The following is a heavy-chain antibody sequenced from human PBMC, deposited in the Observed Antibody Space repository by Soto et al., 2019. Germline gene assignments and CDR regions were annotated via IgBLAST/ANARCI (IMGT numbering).Heavy chain of an antibody. V-gene: IGHV1-69*04. CDR2: IIPILGIA. Sequence: SVKVSCKASGGTFSSYTISWVRQAPGQGLEWMGRIIPILGIANYAQKFQGRVTITADKSTSTAYMELSSLRSEDTAVYYCAGDRGDILTGYYYYYGMDVWGQGTTVTVSS. D-gene: IGHD3-9*01. CDR1: GGTFSSYT. CDR3: AGDRGDILTGYYYYYGMDV. J-gene: IGHJ6*02.